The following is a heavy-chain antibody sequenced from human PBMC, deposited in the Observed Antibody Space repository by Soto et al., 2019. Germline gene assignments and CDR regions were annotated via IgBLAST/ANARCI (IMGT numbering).Heavy chain of an antibody. Sequence: QVQLQESGPGLVKPSQTLSLTCTVSGGSIDRGGYYWTWIRHHPGKGLEWIGYIYYSGSTYYNPSLQSRVTIALDTSKNQFYVKASSVTAADTSVYYCAREVAYYDGSGSYAESGGQETLVAVAS. V-gene: IGHV4-31*03. CDR3: AREVAYYDGSGSYAES. D-gene: IGHD3-10*01. CDR1: GGSIDRGGYY. CDR2: IYYSGST. J-gene: IGHJ4*02.